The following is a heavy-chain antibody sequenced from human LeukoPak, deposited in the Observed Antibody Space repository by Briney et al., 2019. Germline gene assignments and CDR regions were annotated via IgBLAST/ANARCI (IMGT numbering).Heavy chain of an antibody. Sequence: GGSLRLSCAASGFTFSIYNMNWVRQAPGKGLEWVAVIWYDGSNKYYADSVKGRFTISRDNSKNTLYLQMNSLRAEDTAVYYCARDGSCGGDCYSFGIDAFDIWGQGTMVTVSS. CDR3: ARDGSCGGDCYSFGIDAFDI. D-gene: IGHD2-21*02. V-gene: IGHV3-33*08. J-gene: IGHJ3*02. CDR1: GFTFSIYN. CDR2: IWYDGSNK.